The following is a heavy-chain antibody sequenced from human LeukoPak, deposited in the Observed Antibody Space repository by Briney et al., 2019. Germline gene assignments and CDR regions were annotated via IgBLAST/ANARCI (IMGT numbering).Heavy chain of an antibody. CDR2: IYYSGST. Sequence: PSETLSLTCTVSGGSISSYYWSWIRQPPGKGLEWIGYIYYSGSTNYNPSLKSRVTISVDTSKNQFSLKLSSVTAADTAVYYCARLGDGDHFDYRGQGTLVTASS. CDR3: ARLGDGDHFDY. D-gene: IGHD4-17*01. CDR1: GGSISSYY. V-gene: IGHV4-59*08. J-gene: IGHJ4*02.